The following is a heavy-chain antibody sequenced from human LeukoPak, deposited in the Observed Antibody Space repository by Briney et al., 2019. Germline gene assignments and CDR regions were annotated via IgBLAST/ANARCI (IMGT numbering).Heavy chain of an antibody. J-gene: IGHJ4*02. V-gene: IGHV3-30*04. CDR3: ARESNSYPDY. D-gene: IGHD5-18*01. CDR1: GFTFSSYA. Sequence: GGSLRLSCAASGFTFSSYALHWVRQAPGKRLEWVAVISYDGRNEYYADFLKGRFTISRDNAKNTLYLQMTRLSAEDTAVYYCARESNSYPDYWGQGTLVTVSS. CDR2: ISYDGRNE.